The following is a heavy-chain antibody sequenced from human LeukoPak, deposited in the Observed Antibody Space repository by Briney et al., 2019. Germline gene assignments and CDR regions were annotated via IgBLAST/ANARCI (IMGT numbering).Heavy chain of an antibody. Sequence: KPSETLSLTCAVSGGSISSSSYYWGWIRQPPGKGLEWIGYIYYSGSTNYNPSLKSRVTISVDTSKNQFSLKLSSVTAADTAVYYCARGTQSVEWLRKRSASFDYWGQGTLVTVSS. J-gene: IGHJ4*02. D-gene: IGHD5-12*01. V-gene: IGHV4-61*05. CDR2: IYYSGST. CDR1: GGSISSSSYY. CDR3: ARGTQSVEWLRKRSASFDY.